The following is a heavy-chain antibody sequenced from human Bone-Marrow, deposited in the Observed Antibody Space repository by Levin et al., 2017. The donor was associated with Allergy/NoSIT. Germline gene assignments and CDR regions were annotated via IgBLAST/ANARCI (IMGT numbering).Heavy chain of an antibody. CDR2: ISGYNGNT. V-gene: IGHV1-18*01. D-gene: IGHD6-6*01. Sequence: GGSLRLSCKTSGYTFPSYGINWVRQAPGQGLEWMGWISGYNGNTNYAQKFQGRVTMTTDTSTSTVYMELRSLRSDDTAMYYCARDYKYSSSAGFGYWGQGTLVTVSS. J-gene: IGHJ4*02. CDR1: GYTFPSYG. CDR3: ARDYKYSSSAGFGY.